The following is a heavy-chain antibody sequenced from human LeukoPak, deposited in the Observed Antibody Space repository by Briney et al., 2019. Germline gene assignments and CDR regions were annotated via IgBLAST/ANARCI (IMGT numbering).Heavy chain of an antibody. Sequence: PSETLSLTCTVSGGSISNYYWSWLRQPPGKGLEWIGYVYYTGTTNYNPSLKSRVTISIDTSKNQLSLKLSSVTAADTAVYYCARGYSYGHNFDYWGQGTLVTVSS. D-gene: IGHD5-18*01. CDR2: VYYTGTT. CDR1: GGSISNYY. CDR3: ARGYSYGHNFDY. J-gene: IGHJ4*02. V-gene: IGHV4-59*01.